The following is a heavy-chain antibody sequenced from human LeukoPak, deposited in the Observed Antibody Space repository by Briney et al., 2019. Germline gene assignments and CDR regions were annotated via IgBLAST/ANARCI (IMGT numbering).Heavy chain of an antibody. CDR3: ARDDYDFWSGFPPFDY. CDR1: GFTFSSYS. CDR2: ISSSSSTI. V-gene: IGHV3-48*01. J-gene: IGHJ4*02. D-gene: IGHD3-3*01. Sequence: GGSLRLSCAASGFTFSSYSMNWVRQAPGKGLEWVSYISSSSSTIYYADSVKGRFTISRDNAKNSLYLQMNSLRAEDTAVYYCARDDYDFWSGFPPFDYWGQETLVTVSS.